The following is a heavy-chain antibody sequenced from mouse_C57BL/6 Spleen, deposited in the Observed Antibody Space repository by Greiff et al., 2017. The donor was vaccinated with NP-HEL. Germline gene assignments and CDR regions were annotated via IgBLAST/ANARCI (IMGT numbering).Heavy chain of an antibody. Sequence: EVKVVESGEGLVKPGGSLKLSCAASGFTFSSYAMSWVRQTPEKRLEWVAYISSGGDYIYYVDTVKGRFTISRDNARNTLYLQMSSLKSEDTAMYYCTRDSSNPFAYWGQGTLVTVSA. D-gene: IGHD2-5*01. CDR2: ISSGGDYI. J-gene: IGHJ3*01. V-gene: IGHV5-9-1*02. CDR1: GFTFSSYA. CDR3: TRDSSNPFAY.